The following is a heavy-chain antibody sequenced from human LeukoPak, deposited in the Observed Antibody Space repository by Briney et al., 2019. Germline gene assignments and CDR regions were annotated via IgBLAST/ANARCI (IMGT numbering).Heavy chain of an antibody. J-gene: IGHJ6*02. V-gene: IGHV1-8*01. CDR3: ARDPPRIVVVVAATNYYGMDV. CDR1: GYTFTSYD. CDR2: MNPNSGNT. D-gene: IGHD2-15*01. Sequence: ASVKASCKASGYTFTSYDINWVRQATGQGLEWMGWMNPNSGNTGYAQKLQGRVTMTTDTSTSTAYMELRSLRSDDTAVYYCARDPPRIVVVVAATNYYGMDVWGQGTTVTVSS.